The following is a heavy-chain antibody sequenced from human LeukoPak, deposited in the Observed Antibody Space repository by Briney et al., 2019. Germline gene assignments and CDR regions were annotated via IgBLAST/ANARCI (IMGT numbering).Heavy chain of an antibody. CDR3: AKSGVDCSGGSCYSFFNY. J-gene: IGHJ4*02. CDR2: ISGSGGST. CDR1: GFTFSSYA. V-gene: IGHV3-23*01. D-gene: IGHD2-15*01. Sequence: PGGSLRLSCAASGFTFSSYAMSWVRQASGKGLEWVSAISGSGGSTDYADSVKGRFTISKDNSKNTLYLQMNSLRAEDTAVYYCAKSGVDCSGGSCYSFFNYWGQGTLVPVSS.